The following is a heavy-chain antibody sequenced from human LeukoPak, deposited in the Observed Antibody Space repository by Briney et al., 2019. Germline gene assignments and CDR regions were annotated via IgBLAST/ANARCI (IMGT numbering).Heavy chain of an antibody. V-gene: IGHV1-24*01. J-gene: IGHJ5*02. CDR1: GYTLTELS. CDR3: ATAGQVGAIWGSWFDP. CDR2: FDPEDGET. D-gene: IGHD1-26*01. Sequence: GASVKVSCKVSGYTLTELSMHWVRQAPGKGLEWMGGFDPEDGETIYAQKFQGRVTMTEDTSTDTAYMELSSLRSEDTAVYYCATAGQVGAIWGSWFDPWGQGTLVTVSS.